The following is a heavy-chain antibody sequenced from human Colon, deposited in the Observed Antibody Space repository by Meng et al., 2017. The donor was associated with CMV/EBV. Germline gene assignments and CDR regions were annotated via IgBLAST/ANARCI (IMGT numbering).Heavy chain of an antibody. V-gene: IGHV4-39*01. Sequence: VPEVGDASVLLPFTCTFSGCSLSSRHYCWGWVRQPPGKGLQWLGTIYHSGSTSYNPSLQSRVTMFVDTSKNQFSLMLTSVTATDTAVYYCARRRGGSGRDCWGQGTLVTVSS. CDR3: ARRRGGSGRDC. J-gene: IGHJ4*02. CDR2: IYHSGST. D-gene: IGHD3-10*01. CDR1: GCSLSSRHYC.